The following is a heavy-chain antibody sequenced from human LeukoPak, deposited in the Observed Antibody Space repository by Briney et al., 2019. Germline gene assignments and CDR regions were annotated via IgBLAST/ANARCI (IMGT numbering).Heavy chain of an antibody. V-gene: IGHV1-18*01. Sequence: ASVKVSCKASGYTFTSYGISWVRQAPGQGLEWMRWISAYNGNTNYAQKLQGRVTMTTGTSTSTAYMELRSLRSDDTAVYYCARGGDYVWGSYRRPPLFDYWGQGTLVTVCS. D-gene: IGHD3-16*02. CDR2: ISAYNGNT. CDR3: ARGGDYVWGSYRRPPLFDY. J-gene: IGHJ4*02. CDR1: GYTFTSYG.